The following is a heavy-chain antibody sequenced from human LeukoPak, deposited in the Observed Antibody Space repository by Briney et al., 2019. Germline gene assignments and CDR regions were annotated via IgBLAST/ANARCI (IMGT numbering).Heavy chain of an antibody. V-gene: IGHV3-30*01. CDR3: AREYIRCFDY. D-gene: IGHD6-13*01. CDR2: ISYDGSNK. J-gene: IGHJ4*02. CDR1: GFTFSSYA. Sequence: GGSLGLSCAASGFTFSSYAMHWVRQAPGKGLEWVAVISYDGSNKYYADSVKGRFTISRDNSKNTLYLQMNSLRAEDTAVYYCAREYIRCFDYWGQGTLVTVSS.